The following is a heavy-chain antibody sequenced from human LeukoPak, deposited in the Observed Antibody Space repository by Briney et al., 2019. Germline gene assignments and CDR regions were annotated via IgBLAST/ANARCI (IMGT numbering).Heavy chain of an antibody. J-gene: IGHJ5*01. CDR3: ARGRRSVTTWDWFVS. CDR2: IYYSGST. D-gene: IGHD4-17*01. Sequence: SETLSLTCTVSGGSISSYYCSWIRQPPGKGLEWIGYIYYSGSTNYNPSLKSRVTISVDTSKNQFSLKLSSVTAADTAVYYCARGRRSVTTWDWFVSWGQGTLVTVSS. V-gene: IGHV4-59*01. CDR1: GGSISSYY.